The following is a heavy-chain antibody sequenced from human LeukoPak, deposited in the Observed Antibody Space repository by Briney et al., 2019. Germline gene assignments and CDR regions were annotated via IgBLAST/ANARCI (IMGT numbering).Heavy chain of an antibody. V-gene: IGHV3-21*01. D-gene: IGHD6-6*01. CDR3: ARDGIAARPSPGHVDY. Sequence: PGGSLRLSCAASGFTFSSYSKNWVRQAPGGGLEWVSSISSSSSYIYYADSVKGRFTITRDNAKNSLYLQMNSLRAEDTAVYYCARDGIAARPSPGHVDYWGQGTLVTVSS. CDR2: ISSSSSYI. CDR1: GFTFSSYS. J-gene: IGHJ4*02.